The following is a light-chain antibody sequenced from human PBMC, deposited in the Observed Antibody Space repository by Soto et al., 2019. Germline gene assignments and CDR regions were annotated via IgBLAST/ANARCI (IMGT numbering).Light chain of an antibody. CDR1: NNDVGAYNY. CDR3: SSYTTYSTLV. Sequence: QSDLTQPASVSRSPGQSITISCTGTNNDVGAYNYVSWYQQHPGKAPKLMIYDVSNRPSGISNRFSGYKSGNTASLTISGLQAEDEAHYYCSSYTTYSTLVFGGGTKLTV. V-gene: IGLV2-14*03. J-gene: IGLJ2*01. CDR2: DVS.